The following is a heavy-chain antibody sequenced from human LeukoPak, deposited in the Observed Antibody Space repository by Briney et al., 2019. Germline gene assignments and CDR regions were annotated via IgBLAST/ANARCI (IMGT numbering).Heavy chain of an antibody. CDR3: AKEGGYDLYSYEFDY. CDR1: GFTFCSYS. Sequence: GGSLRLSCAASGFTFCSYSMNWVRQAPGKGLEWVSSISSFSSYIYYADSVKGRFTISRDNAKNSLYLQMNSLRAEDTALYYCAKEGGYDLYSYEFDYWGQGTLVTVSS. J-gene: IGHJ4*02. CDR2: ISSFSSYI. V-gene: IGHV3-21*04. D-gene: IGHD5-12*01.